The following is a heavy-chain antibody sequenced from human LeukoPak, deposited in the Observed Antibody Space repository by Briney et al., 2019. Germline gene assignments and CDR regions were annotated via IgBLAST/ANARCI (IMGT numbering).Heavy chain of an antibody. V-gene: IGHV4-34*01. J-gene: IGHJ3*02. D-gene: IGHD6-19*01. Sequence: PSETLSLTCAVYGGSFSGYYWSWIRQPPGKGLEWIGEINHSGSTNYNPSLKSRVTISVDTSKNQFSLKLSSVTAADTAVYYCARIPGIAVAGDRDAFDIWGQGTMVTVSS. CDR2: INHSGST. CDR3: ARIPGIAVAGDRDAFDI. CDR1: GGSFSGYY.